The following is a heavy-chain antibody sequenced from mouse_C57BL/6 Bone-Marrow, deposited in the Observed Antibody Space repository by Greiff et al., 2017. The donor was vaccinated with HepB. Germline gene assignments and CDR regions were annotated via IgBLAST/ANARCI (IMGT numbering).Heavy chain of an antibody. V-gene: IGHV1-15*01. CDR2: IDPETGGT. CDR3: TRGGVNYVFDY. CDR1: GYTFTDYE. D-gene: IGHD2-1*01. J-gene: IGHJ2*01. Sequence: QVQLQQSGAELVRPGASVTLSCKASGYTFTDYEMHWVKQTPVHGLEWIGAIDPETGGTAYNQKFKGKAILTADKSSSTAYMELRSLTSEDSAVYYCTRGGVNYVFDYWGQGTTLTVSS.